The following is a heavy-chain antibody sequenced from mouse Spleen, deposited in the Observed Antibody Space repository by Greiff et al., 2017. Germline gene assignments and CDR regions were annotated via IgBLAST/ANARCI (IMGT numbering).Heavy chain of an antibody. J-gene: IGHJ1*01. CDR1: GYTFTSYW. CDR3: TRWELGRPPYWYFDV. V-gene: IGHV1-5*01. Sequence: EVQLVESGTVLARPGASVKMSCKASGYTFTSYWMHWVKQRPGQGLEWIGAIYPGNSDTSYNQKFKGKAKLTAVTSTSTAYMELSSLTNEDSAVYYCTRWELGRPPYWYFDVWGAGTTVTVSS. CDR2: IYPGNSDT. D-gene: IGHD4-1*01.